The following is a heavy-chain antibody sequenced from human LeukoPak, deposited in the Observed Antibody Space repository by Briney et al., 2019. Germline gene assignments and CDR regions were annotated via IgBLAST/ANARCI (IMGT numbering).Heavy chain of an antibody. J-gene: IGHJ4*02. CDR1: GGTFSSYA. D-gene: IGHD3-16*01. CDR2: IIPIFGTA. V-gene: IGHV1-69*05. Sequence: SVKVSCKASGGTFSSYAISWVRQAPGQGLEWMGGIIPIFGTANYAQKFQGRVTITTDESTSTANMELSSLRSEDTAVYYCARDHVGGYYFDYWGQGTLVTVSS. CDR3: ARDHVGGYYFDY.